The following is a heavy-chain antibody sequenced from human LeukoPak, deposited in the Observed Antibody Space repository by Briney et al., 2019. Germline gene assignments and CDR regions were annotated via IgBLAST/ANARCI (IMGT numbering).Heavy chain of an antibody. CDR1: GYTFRDFG. CDR3: ERESGPFYDFWSGSYYFDY. D-gene: IGHD3-3*01. J-gene: IGHJ4*02. Sequence: ASVKVSCKASGYTFRDFGISWVRQAPGQGLEWMGWITTYNGNTNYIQKLQGRVTMTTDTSTSTAYMELRSLRSDDTAVYYCERESGPFYDFWSGSYYFDYWGQGTLVTVSS. CDR2: ITTYNGNT. V-gene: IGHV1-18*01.